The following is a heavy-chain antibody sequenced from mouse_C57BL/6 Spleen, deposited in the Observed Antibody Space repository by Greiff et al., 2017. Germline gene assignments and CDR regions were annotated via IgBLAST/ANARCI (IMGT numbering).Heavy chain of an antibody. CDR1: GFTFSDYG. CDR3: ARGDGSGYDY. CDR2: ISSGSSTI. J-gene: IGHJ2*01. D-gene: IGHD3-2*02. V-gene: IGHV5-17*01. Sequence: EVQGVESGGGLVKPGGSLKPSCAASGFTFSDYGMHWVRQAPEQGLEWVAYISSGSSTIYYADTVKGRFTISRDNAKNTLFLQMTSLRSEDTAMYYCARGDGSGYDYWGQGTTLTVSS.